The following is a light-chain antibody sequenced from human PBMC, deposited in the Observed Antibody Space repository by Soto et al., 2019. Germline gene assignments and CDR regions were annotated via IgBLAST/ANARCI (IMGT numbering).Light chain of an antibody. J-gene: IGKJ4*01. V-gene: IGKV3-11*01. CDR2: DAS. Sequence: EIVLPQGPGTLNLSPGEGATVFCRGIQSVSSSYIAWYQHKPGQAPRLLISDASNRATGIPARFSGSGSETDFTLTISSLEPEDSAVYYCQQRSNWPSLTFGGGTKVYI. CDR1: QSVSSSY. CDR3: QQRSNWPSLT.